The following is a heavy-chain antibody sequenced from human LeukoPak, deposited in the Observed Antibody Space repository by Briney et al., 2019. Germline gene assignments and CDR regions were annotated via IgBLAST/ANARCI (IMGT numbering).Heavy chain of an antibody. V-gene: IGHV3-23*01. Sequence: GGSLRLSCAASGFTFSSYAMSWVRQAPGKGLEWVSAISGSGGSTYYADSVKGRFTISRDNSKNTLYLQMNSLRAEDTAVYYCAKVRNYGDYPYYFDYWGQGTLVIVSS. CDR1: GFTFSSYA. J-gene: IGHJ4*02. D-gene: IGHD4-17*01. CDR3: AKVRNYGDYPYYFDY. CDR2: ISGSGGST.